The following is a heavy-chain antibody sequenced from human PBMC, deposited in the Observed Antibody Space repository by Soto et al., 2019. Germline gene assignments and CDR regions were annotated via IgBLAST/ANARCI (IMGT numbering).Heavy chain of an antibody. CDR1: GGSFSGYY. J-gene: IGHJ4*02. Sequence: QVQLQQWGAGLLKPSETLSLTCAVYGGSFSGYYWSWIRQPPGKGLEWIGEINHSGSTNYNPSLKSRVTISVDTSKNQFSLKLSSVTAADTAVYYCARAKYSRSSYFDYWGQGTLVTVSS. CDR3: ARAKYSRSSYFDY. D-gene: IGHD6-6*01. CDR2: INHSGST. V-gene: IGHV4-34*01.